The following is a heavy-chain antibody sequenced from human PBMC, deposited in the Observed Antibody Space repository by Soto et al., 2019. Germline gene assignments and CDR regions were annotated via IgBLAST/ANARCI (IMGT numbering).Heavy chain of an antibody. CDR2: ISGSGGSP. CDR1: GFTFSSSA. CDR3: ALDHHGSGSYTNDAFDI. Sequence: GGSLRLSCAASGFTFSSSAMSWVRQAPGKRLEWVSAISGSGGSPYYADSVKGRFTISRDNYKKTLYLQMNSLRAEDTAVYDCALDHHGSGSYTNDAFDIWGQGTMV. J-gene: IGHJ3*02. D-gene: IGHD3-10*01. V-gene: IGHV3-23*01.